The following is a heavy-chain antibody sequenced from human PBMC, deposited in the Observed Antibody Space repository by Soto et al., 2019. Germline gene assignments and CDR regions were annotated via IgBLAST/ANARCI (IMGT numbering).Heavy chain of an antibody. Sequence: PGGSLRLSCAASGFTFSSYAMSWVRQAPGKGLEWVSAISGSGGSTYYADSVKGRFTISRDNSKNTLYLQMNSLRAEDTAVYYCARDYGSSWYYFDYWGQGTLVTVSS. D-gene: IGHD6-13*01. CDR2: ISGSGGST. CDR3: ARDYGSSWYYFDY. J-gene: IGHJ4*02. V-gene: IGHV3-23*01. CDR1: GFTFSSYA.